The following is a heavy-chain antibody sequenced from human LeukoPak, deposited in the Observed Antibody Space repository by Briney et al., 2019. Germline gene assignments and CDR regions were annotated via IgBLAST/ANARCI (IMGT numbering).Heavy chain of an antibody. V-gene: IGHV1-69*04. Sequence: SVKVSCKASGGTFSSYAISWVRQALGQGLEWMGRIIPILGIANYAQKFQGRVTITADESTSTAYMELSSLRSEDTAVYYCARGYCSSTSCYLGYWGQGTLVTVSS. CDR3: ARGYCSSTSCYLGY. CDR1: GGTFSSYA. J-gene: IGHJ4*02. D-gene: IGHD2-2*01. CDR2: IIPILGIA.